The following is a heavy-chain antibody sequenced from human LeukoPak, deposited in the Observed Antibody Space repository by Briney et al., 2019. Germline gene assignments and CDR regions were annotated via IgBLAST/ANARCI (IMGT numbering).Heavy chain of an antibody. V-gene: IGHV3-23*01. CDR2: ISGSGGST. CDR3: AISPGRTMIVVRDSYFDY. CDR1: GFTFSSYA. J-gene: IGHJ4*02. D-gene: IGHD3-22*01. Sequence: PGGSLRLSCAASGFTFSSYAMSWVRQAPGKGLEGGSAISGSGGSTYYADSGKGRFTISRDNSKNTLYLQMNSLRAEDTAVYYCAISPGRTMIVVRDSYFDYWGQGTLVTVSS.